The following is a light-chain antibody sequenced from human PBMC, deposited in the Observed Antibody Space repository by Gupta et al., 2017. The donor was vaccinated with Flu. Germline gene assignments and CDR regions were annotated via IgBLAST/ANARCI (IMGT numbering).Light chain of an antibody. CDR1: QSVSSNY. CDR2: GAS. Sequence: EIVLTQSPGTLSLSPGERATLSCRASQSVSSNYLAWYQQKPGQAPRLIIYGASSRAIGITDRFSGSGYGKDFTLTSSRREHEDFALYYGQPDCSSRTFGQGTKVEIK. CDR3: QPDCSSRT. V-gene: IGKV3-20*01. J-gene: IGKJ1*01.